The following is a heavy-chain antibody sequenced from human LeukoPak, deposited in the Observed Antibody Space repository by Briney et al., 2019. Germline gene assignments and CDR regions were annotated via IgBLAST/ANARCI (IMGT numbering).Heavy chain of an antibody. D-gene: IGHD1-26*01. CDR2: IWYVGSNK. CDR1: GFTFSSYG. J-gene: IGHJ4*02. CDR3: ARGPEVGFDY. V-gene: IGHV3-33*01. Sequence: PGRSLRLSCAASGFTFSSYGMLWVRQAPGKGREWVAVIWYVGSNKYYADSVKGRFTISRDNSKNTLYLQMNSLRAEDTAVYYCARGPEVGFDYWGQGTLVTVSS.